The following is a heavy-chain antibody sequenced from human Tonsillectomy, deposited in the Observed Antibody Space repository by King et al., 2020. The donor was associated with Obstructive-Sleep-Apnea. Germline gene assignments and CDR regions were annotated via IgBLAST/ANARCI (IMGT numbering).Heavy chain of an antibody. V-gene: IGHV4-39*07. CDR2: ISYSGST. CDR3: ARPGYCSGDSCYSSGGIFDI. Sequence: QLQESGPGLVKPSETLSLTCTVSRGSIRSSSYHWGWIRQPPGKGLEWIGSISYSGSTDYNPSLKSRVTISADTSKNQFSLRLTSVTAADTAVYFCARPGYCSGDSCYSSGGIFDIWGQGTRVTVAS. J-gene: IGHJ3*02. CDR1: RGSIRSSSYH. D-gene: IGHD2-15*01.